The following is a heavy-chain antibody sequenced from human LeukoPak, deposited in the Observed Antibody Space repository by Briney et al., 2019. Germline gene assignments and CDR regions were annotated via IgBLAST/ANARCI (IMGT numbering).Heavy chain of an antibody. V-gene: IGHV1-69*13. Sequence: ASVKVSCKASGGTFSSYAISWVRQAPGQGLEWMGGIIPIFGTANYARKFQGRVTITADESTSTAYMELSSLRSEDTAVYYCARSPGTAGSSGYYYGMDVWGQGTTVTVSS. CDR3: ARSPGTAGSSGYYYGMDV. J-gene: IGHJ6*02. CDR2: IIPIFGTA. D-gene: IGHD1-1*01. CDR1: GGTFSSYA.